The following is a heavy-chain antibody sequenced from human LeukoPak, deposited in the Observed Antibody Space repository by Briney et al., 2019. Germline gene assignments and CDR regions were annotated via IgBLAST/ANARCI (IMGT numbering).Heavy chain of an antibody. V-gene: IGHV3-7*01. CDR2: IKQDGSEK. CDR3: ATSAVITIFGVVIHNYFDY. J-gene: IGHJ4*02. Sequence: GGSLRLSCAASGFTFSYWMSWVRQAPGKGLEWVANIKQDGSEKYYLDSVKGRFTISRDNAKNSLYLQMNSLRAEDTAVYYCATSAVITIFGVVIHNYFDYWGQGTLVTVSS. CDR1: GFTFSYW. D-gene: IGHD3-3*01.